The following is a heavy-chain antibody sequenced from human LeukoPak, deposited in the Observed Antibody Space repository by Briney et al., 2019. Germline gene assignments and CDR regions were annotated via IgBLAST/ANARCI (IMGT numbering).Heavy chain of an antibody. CDR3: AKDADCSGGSCYSWEFDY. Sequence: PGGSLRLSCAASGFTFSSYAMSWVRQAPGKGLEWVSAISGSGGSTYYADSVKGRFTISRDNSKNTLYLQMNSLRAEDTAVYYCAKDADCSGGSCYSWEFDYWGQGTLVTVSS. D-gene: IGHD2-15*01. CDR2: ISGSGGST. J-gene: IGHJ4*02. V-gene: IGHV3-23*01. CDR1: GFTFSSYA.